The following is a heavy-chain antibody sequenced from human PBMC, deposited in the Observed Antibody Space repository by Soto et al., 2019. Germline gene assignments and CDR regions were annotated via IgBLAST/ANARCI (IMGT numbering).Heavy chain of an antibody. J-gene: IGHJ3*02. CDR1: GGSISSSSYN. CDR3: ARFSGNAFDI. Sequence: PSETLSLTCSVPGGSISSSSYNWDWIRQPPGKGLEWIGTIYYNGETDYNPSLKSRAAISVDASAFQFSLKLTSVTAADTSIYSCARFSGNAFDIWGHGTMVTVSS. CDR2: IYYNGET. V-gene: IGHV4-39*01.